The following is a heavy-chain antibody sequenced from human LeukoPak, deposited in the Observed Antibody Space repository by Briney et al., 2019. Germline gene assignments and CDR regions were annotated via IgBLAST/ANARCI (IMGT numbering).Heavy chain of an antibody. V-gene: IGHV1-3*01. D-gene: IGHD1/OR15-1a*01. Sequence: ASVKVSCKASGYTFTTYVIHWVRQAPGQRLEWMGWINAGNGNTKYSQKSQDRVTFSRDTSATTAYMELSSLRSEDTAVYYCARDLGTSRTFDYWGQGTLVTVSS. J-gene: IGHJ4*02. CDR3: ARDLGTSRTFDY. CDR2: INAGNGNT. CDR1: GYTFTTYV.